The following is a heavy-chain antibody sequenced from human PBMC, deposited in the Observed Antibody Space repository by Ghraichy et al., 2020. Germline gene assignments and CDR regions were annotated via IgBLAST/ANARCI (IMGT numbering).Heavy chain of an antibody. V-gene: IGHV3-21*01. CDR2: VSSGTSYI. Sequence: GGSLRLSCAASGFTFSSYTMNWVRQAPGKGLEWVSSVSSGTSYIYYADSVKGRFTASRDNTKNSLYLQMNSLRAEDTAVYYCARDRRETTYRGALDYWGQGTQVTVSS. D-gene: IGHD1-14*01. CDR3: ARDRRETTYRGALDY. CDR1: GFTFSSYT. J-gene: IGHJ4*02.